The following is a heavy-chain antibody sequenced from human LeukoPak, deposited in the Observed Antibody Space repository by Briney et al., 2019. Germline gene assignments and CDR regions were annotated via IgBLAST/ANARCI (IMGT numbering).Heavy chain of an antibody. CDR2: IIPIFGTA. CDR1: GGTFSSYA. J-gene: IGHJ3*02. Sequence: SVKVSCKASGGTFSSYAISWVRQAPGQGLEWMGGIIPIFGTANYAQKFQGRVTITADESTSTAYMELSSLRSEDTAVYYCARGTTVTTRGAFDIWGQGTMVTASS. CDR3: ARGTTVTTRGAFDI. D-gene: IGHD4-17*01. V-gene: IGHV1-69*13.